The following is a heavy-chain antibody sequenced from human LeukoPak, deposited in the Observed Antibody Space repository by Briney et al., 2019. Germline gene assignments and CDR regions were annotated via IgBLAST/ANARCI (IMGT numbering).Heavy chain of an antibody. CDR2: ISSSSSYI. D-gene: IGHD3-22*01. J-gene: IGHJ4*02. CDR1: GFTFSSYS. CDR3: ARSHQVSGSFDY. Sequence: GGSLRLSGAASGFTFSSYSMNWVRQPPGKGLEWVSSISSSSSYIYYADSVKGRFTISRDNAKNSLYLQMNSLRAEDTAVYYCARSHQVSGSFDYWGQGILVTVSS. V-gene: IGHV3-21*01.